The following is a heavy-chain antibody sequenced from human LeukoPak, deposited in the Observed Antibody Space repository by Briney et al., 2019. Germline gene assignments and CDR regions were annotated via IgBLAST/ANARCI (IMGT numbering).Heavy chain of an antibody. D-gene: IGHD5-18*01. CDR2: IYYSGST. V-gene: IGHV4-59*08. Sequence: SETLPLTCIEPRDSPSFYNGCCGRQPPGKGLESIGYIYYSGSTTYNPSLKSRVTISLDKSKNQASLKSTSVISADTAVYYCVSQSGHSYVNCKLCPCGFDVWGQGTMVTVSS. CDR3: VSQSGHSYVNCKLCPCGFDV. CDR1: RDSPSFYN. J-gene: IGHJ3*01.